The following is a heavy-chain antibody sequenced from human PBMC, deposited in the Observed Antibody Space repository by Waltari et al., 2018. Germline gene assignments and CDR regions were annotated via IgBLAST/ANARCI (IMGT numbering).Heavy chain of an antibody. V-gene: IGHV1-69*13. J-gene: IGHJ2*01. CDR3: AKAEGYGGNSGWYFDL. D-gene: IGHD2-21*02. CDR2: IIPIFGTA. Sequence: QVQLVQSGAEVKKPGSSVKVSCKASGGTFSSYAISWVRQAPGQGLEWMGGIIPIFGTANYEQKFQGRVTITADESTSTAYMELSSLRSEDTAVYYCAKAEGYGGNSGWYFDLWGRGTLVTVSS. CDR1: GGTFSSYA.